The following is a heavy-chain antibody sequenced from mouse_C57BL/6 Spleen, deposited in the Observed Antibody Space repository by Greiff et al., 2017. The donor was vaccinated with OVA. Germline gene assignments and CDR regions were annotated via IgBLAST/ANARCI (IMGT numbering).Heavy chain of an antibody. CDR3: ARRTALYAMDD. Sequence: EVQGVESGGGLVKPGGSLKLSCAASGFTFSDYGMHWVRQAPEKGLEWVAYISSGSSTIYYADTVKGRFPISRDNAKNTLFLQMTSLRSEDTAMYYCARRTALYAMDDWGQGTSVTVSS. V-gene: IGHV5-17*01. CDR1: GFTFSDYG. CDR2: ISSGSSTI. J-gene: IGHJ4*01. D-gene: IGHD4-1*01.